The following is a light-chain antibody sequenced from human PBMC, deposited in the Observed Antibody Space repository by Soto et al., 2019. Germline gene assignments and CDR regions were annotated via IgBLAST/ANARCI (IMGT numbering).Light chain of an antibody. CDR3: QQRSNWPLT. CDR2: DAS. V-gene: IGKV3-11*01. CDR1: QSVRNSY. Sequence: EIVLTQSPATLSLSPGEIATLYFRASQSVRNSYLAWYQQKPGQGPRLLIYDASNRATGIPGRFSGSGSGTDFTLTISSLEPEDFAVYYCQQRSNWPLTFGGGTKVDIK. J-gene: IGKJ4*01.